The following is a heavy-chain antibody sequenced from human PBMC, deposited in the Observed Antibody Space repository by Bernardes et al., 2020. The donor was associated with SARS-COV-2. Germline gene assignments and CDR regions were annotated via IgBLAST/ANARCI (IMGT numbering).Heavy chain of an antibody. D-gene: IGHD3-3*01. CDR2: IYTSGST. J-gene: IGHJ6*02. CDR1: GGSISSCY. Sequence: SESLSLTCTVSGGSISSCYWSWIRQPAGKGLEWIGRIYTSGSTNYNPSLKSRVTMSVDTSKNQFSLKLSSVTAADTAVYYCARSRDFSYYDFWGGSVDYYYGMDVWGQGTTVTGSS. CDR3: ARSRDFSYYDFWGGSVDYYYGMDV. V-gene: IGHV4-4*07.